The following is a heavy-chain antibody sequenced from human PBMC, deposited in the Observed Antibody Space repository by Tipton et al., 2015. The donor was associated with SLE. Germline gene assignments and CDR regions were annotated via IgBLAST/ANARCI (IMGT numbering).Heavy chain of an antibody. V-gene: IGHV4-34*01. J-gene: IGHJ1*01. CDR2: INHSGRI. CDR3: ARDFWSGPSIEYFQH. CDR1: GGSFSGFY. Sequence: TLSLTCAVYGGSFSGFYWSWIRQPPGKGLEWIGEINHSGRINYNPSLKSRVTISQDTSKNQFSLKLTSVTAADTAVYYCARDFWSGPSIEYFQHWGQGTLVIVSS. D-gene: IGHD3-3*01.